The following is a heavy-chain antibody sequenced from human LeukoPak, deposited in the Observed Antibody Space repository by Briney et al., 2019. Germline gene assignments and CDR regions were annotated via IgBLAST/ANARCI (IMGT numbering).Heavy chain of an antibody. J-gene: IGHJ4*02. CDR1: LFTFSSYA. CDR3: AKAYNYGSGSYYSFFDN. CDR2: INPSGGDT. Sequence: GGSLRLSCAASLFTFSSYAMTWVRQAPGKGLEWVSTINPSGGDTYYADSVRGRFTISRDNSEKTLYLQMDSLRAEDTAVYYCAKAYNYGSGSYYSFFDNWGQGTLVTVSS. D-gene: IGHD3-10*01. V-gene: IGHV3-23*01.